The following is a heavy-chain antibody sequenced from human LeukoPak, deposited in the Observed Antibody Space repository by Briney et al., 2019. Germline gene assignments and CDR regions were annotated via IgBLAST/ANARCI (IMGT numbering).Heavy chain of an antibody. CDR2: ISSSGGST. D-gene: IGHD4/OR15-4a*01. J-gene: IGHJ4*02. Sequence: PGGSLRLSCAASGFTFSSYGMSWVRQAPGKGLEWVSAISSSGGSTYYADSVKGRFTISRDNSKNTLYLQMNSLRTEDTAVYYCASRGTMATFDYWGQGTLVTVSS. CDR1: GFTFSSYG. CDR3: ASRGTMATFDY. V-gene: IGHV3-23*01.